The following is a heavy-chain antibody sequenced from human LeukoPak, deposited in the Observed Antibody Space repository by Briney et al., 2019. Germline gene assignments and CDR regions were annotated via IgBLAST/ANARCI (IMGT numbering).Heavy chain of an antibody. CDR2: INWNGDSI. Sequence: GGSLRLSCAASGFTFDDYAMHWVRQAPGKGLEWVSSINWNGDSIGYADSVKGRFTISRDNAKNSLYLLMNSLRAEDTALYYCAKDMGSSTSLGFWGQGTLVTVSS. J-gene: IGHJ4*02. CDR3: AKDMGSSTSLGF. V-gene: IGHV3-9*01. D-gene: IGHD6-13*01. CDR1: GFTFDDYA.